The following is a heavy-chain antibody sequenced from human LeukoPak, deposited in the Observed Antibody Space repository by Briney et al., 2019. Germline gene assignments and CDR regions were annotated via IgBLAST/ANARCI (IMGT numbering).Heavy chain of an antibody. J-gene: IGHJ4*02. D-gene: IGHD6-19*01. CDR3: ARGTLYSGWSYYFDY. CDR2: ISESGINT. V-gene: IGHV3-21*01. Sequence: PGGSLRLSCAASGFIFSSYGMTWVRQAPGKGLEWVSTISESGINTYYADPVRGRFTISRDNAKNSLYLQMNSLRAEDTAVYYCARGTLYSGWSYYFDYWGQGSQVTVSS. CDR1: GFIFSSYG.